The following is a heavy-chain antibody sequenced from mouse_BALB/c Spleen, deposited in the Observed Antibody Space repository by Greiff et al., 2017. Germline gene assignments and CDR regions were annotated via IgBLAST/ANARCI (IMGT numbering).Heavy chain of an antibody. V-gene: IGHV5-9-3*01. CDR2: ISSGGSYT. D-gene: IGHD2-4*01. CDR3: ARLDYYDYDFYAMDY. CDR1: GFTFSSYA. J-gene: IGHJ4*01. Sequence: EVQLVESGGGLVKPGGSLKLSCAASGFTFSSYAMSWVRQTPEKGLEWVATISSGGSYTYYPDSVKGRFTISRDNAKNTLYLQMSSLRSEDTAMYYCARLDYYDYDFYAMDYWGQGTPVTVSS.